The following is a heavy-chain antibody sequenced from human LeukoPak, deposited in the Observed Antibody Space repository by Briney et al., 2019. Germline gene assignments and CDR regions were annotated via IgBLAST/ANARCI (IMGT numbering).Heavy chain of an antibody. CDR3: ARNFDMKGFDP. V-gene: IGHV1-2*02. D-gene: IGHD3-9*01. J-gene: IGHJ5*02. CDR2: INSDSGFT. Sequence: ASVKVSCKAPGYTFTGYYMNWVRQAPGQGLEWMGWINSDSGFTKYAQKFQGRVTMTRDTSITTVYMDLTRLTSDDTAVYYCARNFDMKGFDPWGQGTLVTVSS. CDR1: GYTFTGYY.